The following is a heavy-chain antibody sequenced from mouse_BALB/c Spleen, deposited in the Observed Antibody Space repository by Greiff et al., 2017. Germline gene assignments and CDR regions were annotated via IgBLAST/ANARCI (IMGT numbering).Heavy chain of an antibody. V-gene: IGHV1S81*02. CDR3: ARGPTVTPFAY. J-gene: IGHJ3*01. D-gene: IGHD1-1*01. CDR1: GYTFTSYW. CDR2: INPSNGRT. Sequence: QVQLQQPGAELVKPGASVKLSCKASGYTFTSYWMHWVKQRPGQGLEWIGEINPSNGRTNYNEKFKSKATLTADTSSSTAYMQLSSLTSEDSAVYFCARGPTVTPFAYWGQGTLVTVSA.